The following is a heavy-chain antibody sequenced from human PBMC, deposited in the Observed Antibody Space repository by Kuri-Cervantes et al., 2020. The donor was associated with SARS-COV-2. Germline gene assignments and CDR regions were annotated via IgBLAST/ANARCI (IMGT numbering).Heavy chain of an antibody. CDR2: ISYDGSNK. CDR1: GFTFSSYA. CDR3: ARKDPSDNWFDP. V-gene: IGHV3-30-3*01. J-gene: IGHJ5*02. Sequence: GGSLRLSCAASGFTFSSYAMHWVRQAPGKGLEWVAVISYDGSNKYYADSVKGRFTISRDNSKNTLYLQMNSLRAEDTAVYYCARKDPSDNWFDPWGQGTLVTVSS.